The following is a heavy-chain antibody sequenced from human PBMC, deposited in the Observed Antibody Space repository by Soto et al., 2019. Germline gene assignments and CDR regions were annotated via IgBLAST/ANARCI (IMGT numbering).Heavy chain of an antibody. D-gene: IGHD6-19*01. CDR2: IYYSGST. CDR1: GGSISSYY. Sequence: SETLSLTCTVSGGSISSYYWRSFRQPPGKGLEWIGYIYYSGSTNYNPSLKSRVTISVDTSKNQFSLKLSSVTAADTAVYYCARGTAVIPYFDYWGQGTLVTVS. J-gene: IGHJ4*02. CDR3: ARGTAVIPYFDY. V-gene: IGHV4-59*01.